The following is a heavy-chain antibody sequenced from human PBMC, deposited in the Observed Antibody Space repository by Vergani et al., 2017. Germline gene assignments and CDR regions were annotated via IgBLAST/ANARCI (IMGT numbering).Heavy chain of an antibody. D-gene: IGHD3-9*01. CDR3: ARDPDILTGYLYPYNWFDP. Sequence: QVQLVQSGAEVKKPGASVKVSCKASGYTFTSYGISWVRQAPGQGLEWMGWISAYNGNTNYAQKLQGRVTMNTDTSTSTAYMELRSLRSDDTAVYYCARDPDILTGYLYPYNWFDPWGQGTLVTVSS. J-gene: IGHJ5*02. CDR1: GYTFTSYG. CDR2: ISAYNGNT. V-gene: IGHV1-18*01.